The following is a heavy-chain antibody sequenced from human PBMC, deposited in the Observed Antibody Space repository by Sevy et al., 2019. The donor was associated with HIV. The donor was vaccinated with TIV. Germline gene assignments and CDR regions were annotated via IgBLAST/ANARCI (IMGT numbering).Heavy chain of an antibody. CDR3: ARWPYKGYYGMDV. V-gene: IGHV3-48*02. D-gene: IGHD3-10*01. Sequence: GGSLRLSCAASGFTFGGYTMNWVRQAPGKGLEWVSYISSGSGTIYYADSVKGRFTISRDNAKNSLYLQMNSLRDEDTAVYYCARWPYKGYYGMDVWGQGTTVTVSS. CDR1: GFTFGGYT. J-gene: IGHJ6*02. CDR2: ISSGSGTI.